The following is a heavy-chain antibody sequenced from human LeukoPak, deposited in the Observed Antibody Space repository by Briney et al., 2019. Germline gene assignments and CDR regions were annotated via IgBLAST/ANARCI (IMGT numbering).Heavy chain of an antibody. V-gene: IGHV3-30*18. Sequence: GGSLRLSCAASGFTFSSYGMHWVRQAPGKGLEWVAVISYDGSNKYYADSVKGRFTISRDNSKNTLYLQMNSLRAEDTAVYYCAKDPYYDILTGYPFDYWGQGTLVTVSS. CDR3: AKDPYYDILTGYPFDY. J-gene: IGHJ4*02. D-gene: IGHD3-9*01. CDR2: ISYDGSNK. CDR1: GFTFSSYG.